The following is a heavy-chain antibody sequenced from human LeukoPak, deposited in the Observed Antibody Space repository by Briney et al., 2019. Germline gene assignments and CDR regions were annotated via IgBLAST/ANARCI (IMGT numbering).Heavy chain of an antibody. J-gene: IGHJ4*02. CDR3: AKDEGGGYSYGSGFDY. CDR1: GFTFDDYA. CDR2: ISWNSGSI. D-gene: IGHD5-18*01. V-gene: IGHV3-9*01. Sequence: GGSLRLSCAASGFTFDDYAMHWVRQAPGKGLEWVSGISWNSGSIGYADSVKGRFTISRDNPKNSLYLQMNSLRAEDTALCYCAKDEGGGYSYGSGFDYWGQGTLVTVSS.